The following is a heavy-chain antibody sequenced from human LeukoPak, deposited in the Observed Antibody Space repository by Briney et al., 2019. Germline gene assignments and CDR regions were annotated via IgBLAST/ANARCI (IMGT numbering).Heavy chain of an antibody. J-gene: IGHJ6*03. V-gene: IGHV3-21*01. Sequence: GGSLRLSCAASGFTFSSYSMNWVRQAPGKGLEWVSSISSSSSYIYYADSVKGRFTISRDNAKNSLYLQMNSLRAEDTAVYYCARAPWGIVVGRYYYYMDVWGKGTTVTVSS. D-gene: IGHD2-2*01. CDR2: ISSSSSYI. CDR3: ARAPWGIVVGRYYYYMDV. CDR1: GFTFSSYS.